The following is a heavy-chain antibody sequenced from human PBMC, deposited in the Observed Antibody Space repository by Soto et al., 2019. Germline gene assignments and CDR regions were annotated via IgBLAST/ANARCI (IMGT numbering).Heavy chain of an antibody. CDR1: GGSIRRYY. CDR2: MYNTGST. D-gene: IGHD2-21*02. CDR3: ARDLWGYCGTDCYPLDV. J-gene: IGHJ6*02. V-gene: IGHV4-59*01. Sequence: QVQLQESGPGLVKPWETLSLTCTVSGGSIRRYYWSWIRQPPGKGLEWIGYMYNTGSTVYNPSFKSRVTISVDTSKNQFSLKLNSVTAADTAVYYCARDLWGYCGTDCYPLDVWGQGTTVTVS.